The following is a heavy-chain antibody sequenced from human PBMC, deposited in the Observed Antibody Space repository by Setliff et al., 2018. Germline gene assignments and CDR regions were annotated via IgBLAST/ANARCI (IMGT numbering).Heavy chain of an antibody. D-gene: IGHD6-6*01. CDR1: GGSISSGSYY. CDR2: IYSSGST. Sequence: PSETPSLTCTVSGGSISSGSYYWSWIRQPAGKGLEWIGHIYSSGSTNYNPSLKSRVTISVDRSKNQFSLKLSSVIAADTAVYYCARDLYSSSSGGFYYYYYYMDVWGKGTTVTVSS. J-gene: IGHJ6*03. V-gene: IGHV4-61*09. CDR3: ARDLYSSSSGGFYYYYYYMDV.